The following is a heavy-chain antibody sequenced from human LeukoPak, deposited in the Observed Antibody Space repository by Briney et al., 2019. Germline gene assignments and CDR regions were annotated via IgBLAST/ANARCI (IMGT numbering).Heavy chain of an antibody. J-gene: IGHJ4*02. D-gene: IGHD6-19*01. CDR1: RFTFSSYG. V-gene: IGHV3-23*01. CDR3: AKGLSSGWFLFDY. CDR2: ISGSGGST. Sequence: PGGSLRLSCAASRFTFSSYGMSWVRQAPGKGLEWVSAISGSGGSTYYADSVKGRFTISRDNSKNTLYLQMNSLRAEDTAVYYCAKGLSSGWFLFDYWGQGTLVTVSS.